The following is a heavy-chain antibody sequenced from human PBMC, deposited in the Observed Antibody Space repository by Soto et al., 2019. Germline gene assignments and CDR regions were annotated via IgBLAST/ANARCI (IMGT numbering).Heavy chain of an antibody. Sequence: GGSLRLSCAASGFTFSSYGMHWVRQAPGKGLEWVAVIWYDGSNKYYADSVKGRFTISRDNSKNTLYLQMNSLRAEDTAVYYCARDWYDSSGYIDYWGQGTLVTVSS. D-gene: IGHD3-22*01. CDR2: IWYDGSNK. CDR1: GFTFSSYG. J-gene: IGHJ4*02. CDR3: ARDWYDSSGYIDY. V-gene: IGHV3-33*01.